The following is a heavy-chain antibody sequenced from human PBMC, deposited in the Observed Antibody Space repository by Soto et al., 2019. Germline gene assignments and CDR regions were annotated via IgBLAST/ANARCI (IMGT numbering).Heavy chain of an antibody. CDR3: ANDYGDYRNDAFDI. CDR1: GGSISSGDYY. CDR2: IHHSGTT. J-gene: IGHJ3*02. Sequence: SETLSLTCAVSGGSISSGDYYWSWIRQAPGKGLEWIGEIHHSGTTNYNPSLKNRVTITLDRSKNQFTLSLSSMTAADAAVYYCANDYGDYRNDAFDIWSPGTRVTVSS. V-gene: IGHV4-31*11. D-gene: IGHD4-17*01.